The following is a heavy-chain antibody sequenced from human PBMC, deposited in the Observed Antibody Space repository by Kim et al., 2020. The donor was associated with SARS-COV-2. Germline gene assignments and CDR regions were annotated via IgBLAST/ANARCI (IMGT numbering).Heavy chain of an antibody. CDR2: INANTGNP. V-gene: IGHV7-4-1*02. J-gene: IGHJ6*02. CDR1: GYTFTSCA. D-gene: IGHD3-10*01. CDR3: ARPGGGYGNYYDTGVDV. Sequence: ASVKVSCKTSGYTFTSCAMNWVRQAPGQGLEWMGWINANTGNPTYAQVFTGRFVFSLDTSVYTPYLQIRRLKPDDTAVHYCARPGGGYGNYYDTGVDVWG.